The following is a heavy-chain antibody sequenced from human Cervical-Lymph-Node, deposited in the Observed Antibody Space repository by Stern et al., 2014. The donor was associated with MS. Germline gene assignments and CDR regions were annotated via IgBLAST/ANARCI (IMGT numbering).Heavy chain of an antibody. CDR3: ARFAYCGAHCWYYFDY. D-gene: IGHD2-21*02. CDR1: GGSINSYY. CDR2: VFSSGST. J-gene: IGHJ4*02. Sequence: QVQLQESGPGLVKPAETLSLTCTVSGGSINSYYWSWIRQPPGKGLEWVGYVFSSGSTNYNPSLTGRVSISVDRSKNQLSLKLTSVTAADTAVYYCARFAYCGAHCWYYFDYWGQGMLVTVSP. V-gene: IGHV4-59*01.